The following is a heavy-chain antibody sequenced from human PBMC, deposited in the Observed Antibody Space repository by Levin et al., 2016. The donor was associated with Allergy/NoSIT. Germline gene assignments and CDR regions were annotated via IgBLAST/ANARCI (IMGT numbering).Heavy chain of an antibody. Sequence: SETLSLTCAVNGEAFSGHYWTWIRQSPGKGLEWVGEINDSGSTNYNPSLKSRVTMSVDTTKKRFSLKLTSVTAADTAVYYCARVANFYGSGPCDYWGQGTLVTVSA. CDR2: INDSGST. CDR3: ARVANFYGSGPCDY. D-gene: IGHD3-10*01. V-gene: IGHV4-34*01. CDR1: GEAFSGHY. J-gene: IGHJ4*02.